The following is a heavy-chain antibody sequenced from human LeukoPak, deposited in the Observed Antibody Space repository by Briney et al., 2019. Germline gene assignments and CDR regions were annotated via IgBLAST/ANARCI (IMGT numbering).Heavy chain of an antibody. CDR2: IYSTGST. Sequence: SETLSLTCSVSGSSISSYYWSWVRQPAGKGLEWIGRIYSTGSTNYSPSLKSRVTISVDTSKNQFSLKLSSVTAADTAVYYCARHTSIAAPFDYWGQGTLVTVSS. CDR1: GSSISSYY. D-gene: IGHD6-25*01. V-gene: IGHV4-4*07. J-gene: IGHJ4*02. CDR3: ARHTSIAAPFDY.